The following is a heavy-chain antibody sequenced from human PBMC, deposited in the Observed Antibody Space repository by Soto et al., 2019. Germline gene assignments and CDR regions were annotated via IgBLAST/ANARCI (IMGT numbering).Heavy chain of an antibody. CDR2: IDPNDSYS. D-gene: IGHD7-27*01. V-gene: IGHV5-10-1*01. CDR3: ARRALGHQDYNDYGMDV. J-gene: IGHJ6*02. CDR1: GYSFTSYC. Sequence: GESLKISGKGSGYSFTSYCIGWVRQKPWKGLEWMGRIDPNDSYSNYSPSFQGHVTFSADKSISTAYLQWNSLKASDTAIYFCARRALGHQDYNDYGMDVWGQGPAVTV.